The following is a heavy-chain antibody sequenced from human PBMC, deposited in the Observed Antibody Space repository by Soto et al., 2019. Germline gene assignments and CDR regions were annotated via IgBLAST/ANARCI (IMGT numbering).Heavy chain of an antibody. CDR1: GGSISSSSYY. CDR2: IYYSGST. V-gene: IGHV4-39*01. Sequence: SSETLSLTCTVSGGSISSSSYYWGWIRQPPGKGLEWIGSIYYSGSTYYNPSLKSRVTISVDTSKNQFSLKLSSVTAADTAVYYCARTDTAMVGYGMDVWGQGTTVT. J-gene: IGHJ6*02. CDR3: ARTDTAMVGYGMDV. D-gene: IGHD5-18*01.